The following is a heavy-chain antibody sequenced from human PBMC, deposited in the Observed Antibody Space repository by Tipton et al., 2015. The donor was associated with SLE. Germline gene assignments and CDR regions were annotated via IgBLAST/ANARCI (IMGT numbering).Heavy chain of an antibody. CDR3: ARLGGYYDSSGYSYYFDY. J-gene: IGHJ4*02. Sequence: LRLSCAVSGGSMSGYYLSWIRQSPWKGLEWIGYIHSGGSTNYNPSLKSRVTISVDTSKNQFSLKLSSVTAADTAVYYCARLGGYYDSSGYSYYFDYWGQGTLVTVSS. CDR2: IHSGGST. V-gene: IGHV4-4*08. D-gene: IGHD3-22*01. CDR1: GGSMSGYY.